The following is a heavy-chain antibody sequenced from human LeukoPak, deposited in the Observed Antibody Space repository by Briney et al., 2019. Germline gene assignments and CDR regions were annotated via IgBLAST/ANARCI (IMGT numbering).Heavy chain of an antibody. CDR3: ARGGATGGIFDY. D-gene: IGHD1-26*01. V-gene: IGHV1-46*01. CDR1: GYTFTSYY. J-gene: IGHJ4*02. Sequence: ASVKVSCKASGYTFTSYYMHWVRRAPGQGLEWMGIINPSGGSTSYAQKFQGRVTMTRDMSTSTVYMELSSLRSEDTAVYYCARGGATGGIFDYWGQGTLVTVSS. CDR2: INPSGGST.